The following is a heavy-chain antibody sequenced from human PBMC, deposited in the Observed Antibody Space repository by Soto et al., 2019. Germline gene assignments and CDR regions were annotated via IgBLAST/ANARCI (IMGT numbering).Heavy chain of an antibody. CDR2: IYYSGST. CDR3: ARSCGVAAAGPFDY. Sequence: SETLSLTCTVSDGSISSGGYYWSWIRQHPGKGLEWIGYIYYSGSTYYNPSLKSRVTISVDTSKNQFSLKLSSVTAADTAVYYCARSCGVAAAGPFDYWGQGTLVTVSS. D-gene: IGHD6-13*01. J-gene: IGHJ4*02. CDR1: DGSISSGGYY. V-gene: IGHV4-31*03.